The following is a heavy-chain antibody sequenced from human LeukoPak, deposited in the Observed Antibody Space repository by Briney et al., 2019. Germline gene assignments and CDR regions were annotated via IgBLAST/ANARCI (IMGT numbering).Heavy chain of an antibody. CDR1: GGTFSSYT. V-gene: IGHV1-69*02. Sequence: SVKVSCKASGGTFSSYTISWVRQAPGQGLEWVGRVIPILGIANYAQKFQGRVTITADKSTSTAYMELSCLRSEDTAVYYCASRGYSYGTNWFDPWGQGTLVTVSS. J-gene: IGHJ5*02. D-gene: IGHD5-18*01. CDR2: VIPILGIA. CDR3: ASRGYSYGTNWFDP.